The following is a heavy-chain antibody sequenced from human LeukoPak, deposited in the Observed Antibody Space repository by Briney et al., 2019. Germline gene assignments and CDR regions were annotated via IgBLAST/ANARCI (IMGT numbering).Heavy chain of an antibody. V-gene: IGHV3-21*01. Sequence: GGSLGLSCAASGFTFSSYSMNWVRQAPGKGLEWVSSISSSSSYIYYADPVKGRFTISRDNVKNSLYLQMNSLRAEDTAVYYCAVLYSSGWYSFDYWGQGTLVTVSS. CDR1: GFTFSSYS. D-gene: IGHD6-19*01. J-gene: IGHJ4*02. CDR3: AVLYSSGWYSFDY. CDR2: ISSSSSYI.